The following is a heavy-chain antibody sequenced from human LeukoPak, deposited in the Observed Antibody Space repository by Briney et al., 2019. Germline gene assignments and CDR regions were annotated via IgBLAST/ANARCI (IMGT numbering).Heavy chain of an antibody. CDR1: GGTLSSYG. CDR2: IIPILGKA. V-gene: IGHV1-69*10. D-gene: IGHD3-9*01. CDR3: ARDQPPGGSRNFGWLYASDI. J-gene: IGHJ3*02. Sequence: SVKVSCKASGGTLSSYGISWVRQAPGQGLEWMGGIIPILGKANYAQKFQGRVTITADKSTSTAYMELSRLRSEDTAVYYCARDQPPGGSRNFGWLYASDIWGQGTKVTVSS.